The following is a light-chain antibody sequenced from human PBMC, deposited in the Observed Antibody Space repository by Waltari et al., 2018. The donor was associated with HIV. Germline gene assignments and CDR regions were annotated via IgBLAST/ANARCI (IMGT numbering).Light chain of an antibody. Sequence: QSALTQPASVSGSPGTSITIFCTGTSSDVGNYNFLSWYQHHPGKAPKLIIYEVTKRPSRIPDRFSASKSGNTASLTISGLQAEDEADYYCCSYAGVGTFVVFGGGTKVTVL. V-gene: IGLV2-23*02. CDR3: CSYAGVGTFVV. J-gene: IGLJ2*01. CDR2: EVT. CDR1: SSDVGNYNF.